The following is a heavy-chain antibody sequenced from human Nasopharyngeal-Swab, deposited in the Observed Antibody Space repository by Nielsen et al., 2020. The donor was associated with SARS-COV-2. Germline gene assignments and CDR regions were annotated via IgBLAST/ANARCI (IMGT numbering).Heavy chain of an antibody. J-gene: IGHJ4*02. Sequence: GESLKISCAASGFAFIDYSMDWVRRAPGKGLEWVSYITSSSSTRCYADSVKGRFTVSRDNAKNSLYLQMSSLRDEDTAVYYCVREFEATGATYLDYWGLGTLVTVSS. CDR1: GFAFIDYS. CDR3: VREFEATGATYLDY. V-gene: IGHV3-48*02. D-gene: IGHD1-26*01. CDR2: ITSSSSTR.